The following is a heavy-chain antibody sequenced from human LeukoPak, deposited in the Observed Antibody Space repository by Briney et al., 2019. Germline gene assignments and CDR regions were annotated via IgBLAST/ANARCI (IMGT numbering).Heavy chain of an antibody. D-gene: IGHD3-22*01. V-gene: IGHV3-7*01. CDR1: GFTFTNYW. CDR3: ARDSSTMIVAD. Sequence: GGSLRLSCAASGFTFTNYWMSWVRQAPGKGLELVANIKQDRSEKYYVDSVKGRFTISRDNAKNSLYLQMNSLRAEDTAVYYCARDSSTMIVADWGQGTLVTVSS. J-gene: IGHJ4*02. CDR2: IKQDRSEK.